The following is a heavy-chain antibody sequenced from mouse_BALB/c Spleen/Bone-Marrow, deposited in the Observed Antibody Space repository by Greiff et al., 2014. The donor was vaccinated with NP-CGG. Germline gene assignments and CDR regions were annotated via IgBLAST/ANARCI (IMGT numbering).Heavy chain of an antibody. CDR2: IYPGNSDT. CDR1: GYTFTSYW. J-gene: IGHJ4*01. CDR3: TGYVRRYYYAMDY. V-gene: IGHV1-5*01. Sequence: VQLQQSGTVLARPGASVKMSCKASGYTFTSYWMHWLKQRPGQGLEWIGAIYPGNSDTSYNQKFKGKAKLTAVTSTSTAYMELSSLTNEDSAVYYCTGYVRRYYYAMDYWGQGTSVTVSS. D-gene: IGHD2-14*01.